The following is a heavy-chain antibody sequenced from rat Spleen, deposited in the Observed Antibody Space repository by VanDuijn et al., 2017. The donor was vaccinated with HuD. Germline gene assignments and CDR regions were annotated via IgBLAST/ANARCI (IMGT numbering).Heavy chain of an antibody. CDR3: ARSGWGYFDY. D-gene: IGHD4-3*01. V-gene: IGHV1-43*01. CDR2: INTGSGGT. CDR1: GYTFTSYY. J-gene: IGHJ2*01. Sequence: QVQLQQSGAELAKPGSSVQISCKASGYTFTSYYVSWIKQTTGQGLEYIGDINTGSGGTKYNEKFKGKATLTVDKSSSTAFMQLSSLTPDDSAVYYCARSGWGYFDYWGQGVMLTVSS.